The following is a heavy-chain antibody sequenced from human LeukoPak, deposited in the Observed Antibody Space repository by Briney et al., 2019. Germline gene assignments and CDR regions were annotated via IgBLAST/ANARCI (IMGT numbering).Heavy chain of an antibody. D-gene: IGHD2-2*01. CDR2: ISYDGSNK. CDR3: ARDSVVPAAPFDY. V-gene: IGHV3-30-3*01. J-gene: IGHJ4*02. Sequence: GRSLRLSCAASGFTFSSYTMHWVRQAPGKGLEWVAVISYDGSNKYYADSVKGRFTISRDNSKNTLYLQMNSLRAEDTAVYYCARDSVVPAAPFDYWGQGTLVTVSS. CDR1: GFTFSSYT.